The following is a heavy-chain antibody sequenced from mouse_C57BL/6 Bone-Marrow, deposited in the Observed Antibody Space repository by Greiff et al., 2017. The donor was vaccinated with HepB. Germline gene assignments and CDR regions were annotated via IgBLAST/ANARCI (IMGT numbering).Heavy chain of an antibody. CDR2: IYPGDGDT. Sequence: VQLQQSGPELVKPGASVKISCKASGYAFSSSWMNWVKQRPGKGLEWIGRIYPGDGDTNYNGKFKGKATLTADTSSSTAYMQLSSLTSEDSAVYFCARSCSSYGGFAYWGQGTLVTVSA. CDR3: ARSCSSYGGFAY. V-gene: IGHV1-82*01. D-gene: IGHD1-1*01. J-gene: IGHJ3*01. CDR1: GYAFSSSW.